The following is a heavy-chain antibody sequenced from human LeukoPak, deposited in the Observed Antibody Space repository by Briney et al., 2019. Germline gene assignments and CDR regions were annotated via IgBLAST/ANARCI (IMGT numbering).Heavy chain of an antibody. CDR2: IDHSGST. D-gene: IGHD5-12*01. V-gene: IGHV4-59*11. J-gene: IGHJ4*02. CDR3: ARDPSGYDYYFDY. Sequence: SETLSLTCTVSGGSITSHYWSWIRQPPGKGLEWIGYIDHSGSTNYNPSLTSRVTISADTSKNQFSPKLTYVTAADTAVYYCARDPSGYDYYFDYWGQGSLVTVSS. CDR1: GGSITSHY.